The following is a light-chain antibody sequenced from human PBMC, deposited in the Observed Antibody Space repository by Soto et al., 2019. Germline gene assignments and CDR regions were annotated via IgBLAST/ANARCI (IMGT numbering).Light chain of an antibody. J-gene: IGLJ2*01. CDR1: KLGGKY. V-gene: IGLV3-1*01. CDR3: QAWDSSVV. CDR2: DDS. Sequence: SYELTQPPSVSVSPGQTASMTCSGDKLGGKYVCWYQQKPGQSPVLVIYDDSKRPSGIPERFSGSNSGNTATLTISGTQAMDESDYYCQAWDSSVVFGGGTKVTVL.